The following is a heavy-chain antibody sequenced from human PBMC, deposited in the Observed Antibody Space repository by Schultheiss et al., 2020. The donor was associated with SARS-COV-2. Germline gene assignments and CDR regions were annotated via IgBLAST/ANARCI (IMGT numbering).Heavy chain of an antibody. CDR1: GGSISSGDYY. Sequence: SETLSLTCTVSGGSISSGDYYWSWIRQPPGRGLEWIGNIYYSGSTYYNPSLKSRVTISVDTSKNQFSLKLSSVTAADTAVYYCARVKSGYYYDSSGYYWGYYYYGMDVWGQGTTVTVSS. J-gene: IGHJ6*02. CDR3: ARVKSGYYYDSSGYYWGYYYYGMDV. CDR2: IYYSGST. D-gene: IGHD3-22*01. V-gene: IGHV4-30-4*01.